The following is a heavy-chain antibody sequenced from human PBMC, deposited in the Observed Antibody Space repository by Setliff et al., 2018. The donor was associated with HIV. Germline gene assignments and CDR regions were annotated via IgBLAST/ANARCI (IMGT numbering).Heavy chain of an antibody. J-gene: IGHJ4*02. CDR1: GDSTSSGGYY. V-gene: IGHV4-31*03. Sequence: SETLSLTCSVSGDSTSSGGYYWSWIRQHPGKGLEWIGYINYSGSIYYNPSLKSRLFISLDTSENQFSLQVTSVTAADTAVYYCARAAYSYGYNDYWGQGTLVTVSS. CDR2: INYSGSI. CDR3: ARAAYSYGYNDY. D-gene: IGHD5-18*01.